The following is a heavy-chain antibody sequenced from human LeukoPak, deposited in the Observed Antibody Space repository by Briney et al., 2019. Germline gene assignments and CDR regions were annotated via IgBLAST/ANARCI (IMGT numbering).Heavy chain of an antibody. Sequence: GGSLRLSCAASGFTFNNYAMSWVRQAPGKGLEWVSGISDSGGSTYYADSVKGRFAISRDNSKNTLYLQMNSLRAEDTAVYYCPGKSQRWTLPFEYWGQGTLVTVSS. J-gene: IGHJ4*02. V-gene: IGHV3-23*01. CDR1: GFTFNNYA. D-gene: IGHD5-24*01. CDR3: PGKSQRWTLPFEY. CDR2: ISDSGGST.